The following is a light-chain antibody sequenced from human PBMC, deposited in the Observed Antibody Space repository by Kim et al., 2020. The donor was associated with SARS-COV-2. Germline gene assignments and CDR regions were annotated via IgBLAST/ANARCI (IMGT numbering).Light chain of an antibody. J-gene: IGLJ2*01. CDR2: DVS. V-gene: IGLV2-14*01. CDR3: SSYTGIRSVDNEV. Sequence: QSALTQPPSVSGSPGQSVTISCTGTTSDVGGYNYVSWYQQHPGKAPKLLLYDVSKRPSGVSDRFSGSKSGNTASLTISGLQAEEEADYYCSSYTGIRSVDNEVFGGGTKVTVL. CDR1: TSDVGGYNY.